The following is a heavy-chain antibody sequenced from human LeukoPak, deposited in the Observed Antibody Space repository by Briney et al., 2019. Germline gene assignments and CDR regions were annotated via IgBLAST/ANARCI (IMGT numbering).Heavy chain of an antibody. CDR1: GYSFGNRW. CDR3: ARGAYGSGSSYNYYGMGV. J-gene: IGHJ6*02. Sequence: GESPKISCKGSGYSFGNRWIGWVRQMPGKGLEWMGIIYPDDSDAIYSPSFEGQVTISADKSISTAYLQWSSLKASDTAMYYCARGAYGSGSSYNYYGMGVWGQGTTVTVSS. V-gene: IGHV5-51*01. D-gene: IGHD3-10*01. CDR2: IYPDDSDA.